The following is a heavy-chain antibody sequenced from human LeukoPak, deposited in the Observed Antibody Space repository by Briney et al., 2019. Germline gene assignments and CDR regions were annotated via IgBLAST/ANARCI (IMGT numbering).Heavy chain of an antibody. CDR1: GFSFSSYG. CDR3: ARISTQGIAVAGVDY. D-gene: IGHD6-19*01. CDR2: IGGSGTDT. Sequence: GGYLRLSCVASGFSFSSYGLNWVRQAAGKGLEWVSSIGGSGTDTYYADSLKGRFTISRDNAKNSLYLQMNTLRAEDTAVYYCARISTQGIAVAGVDYWGPGTLVTVSS. V-gene: IGHV3-21*01. J-gene: IGHJ4*02.